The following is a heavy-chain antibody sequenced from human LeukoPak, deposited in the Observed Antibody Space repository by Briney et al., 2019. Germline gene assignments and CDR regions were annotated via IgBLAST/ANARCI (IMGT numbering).Heavy chain of an antibody. J-gene: IGHJ4*02. CDR3: AKVMTWGYDFWSGYYYY. CDR1: GFTFSSYS. CDR2: ISGSGGST. V-gene: IGHV3-23*01. D-gene: IGHD3-3*01. Sequence: GGSLRLSCAASGFTFSSYSMNWVRQAPGKGLEWVSAISGSGGSTYYADSVKGRFTISRDNSKNTLYLQMNSLRAEDTAVYYCAKVMTWGYDFWSGYYYYWGQGTLVTVSS.